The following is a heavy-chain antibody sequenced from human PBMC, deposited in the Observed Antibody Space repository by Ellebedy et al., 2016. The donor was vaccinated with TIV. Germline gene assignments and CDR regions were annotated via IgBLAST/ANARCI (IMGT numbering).Heavy chain of an antibody. J-gene: IGHJ3*02. V-gene: IGHV1-2*02. CDR2: INPNSGGT. CDR1: GYTFTGYN. Sequence: ASVKVSXXTSGYTFTGYNMHWVRQAPGQGLEWMGWINPNSGGTNYAQKFQGRVIMTSDTSISTAYMELSRLESDDTAVYYCASLLGKITGLDVFDIWGQGTMVTVSS. CDR3: ASLLGKITGLDVFDI. D-gene: IGHD1-20*01.